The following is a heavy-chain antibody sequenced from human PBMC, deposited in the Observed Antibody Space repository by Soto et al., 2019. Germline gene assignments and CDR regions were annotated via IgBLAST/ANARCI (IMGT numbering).Heavy chain of an antibody. CDR3: ATAPDSSGYFGRWHPHAFDI. CDR2: FDPEDGET. J-gene: IGHJ3*02. V-gene: IGHV1-24*01. Sequence: ASVKVSCKVSGYTLTELSMHWVRQAPGKGLEVLGGFDPEDGETIYAQKFQGRVTMTEDTSTDTAYMELSSLRSEDTAVYYCATAPDSSGYFGRWHPHAFDIWGQGTMVTVSS. CDR1: GYTLTELS. D-gene: IGHD3-22*01.